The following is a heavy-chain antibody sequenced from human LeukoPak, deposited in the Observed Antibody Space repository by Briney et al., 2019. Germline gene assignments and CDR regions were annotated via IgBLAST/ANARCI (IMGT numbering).Heavy chain of an antibody. Sequence: GGSLRLSCAASGFTFSSYSMNWVRQAPGKGLEWVSSISSSSSYIYYADSVKGRFTISRDNAKNSLYLQMNSLRAEDTAVYYCASYQASSGRAGMDVWGQGTTVTVSS. V-gene: IGHV3-21*01. CDR2: ISSSSSYI. J-gene: IGHJ6*02. CDR1: GFTFSSYS. CDR3: ASYQASSGRAGMDV. D-gene: IGHD3-3*01.